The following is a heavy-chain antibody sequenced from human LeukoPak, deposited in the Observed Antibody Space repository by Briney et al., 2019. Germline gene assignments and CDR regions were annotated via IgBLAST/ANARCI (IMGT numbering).Heavy chain of an antibody. Sequence: PGGSLRLSCAASGFTFSDYYMSWNRQAPGKGLEWVSYISSSGSTIYYADSVKGRFTISRDNAKNSLYLQMNSLRAEDTAVYYCARVGGPGPFYWFDPWGQGTLVTVSS. V-gene: IGHV3-11*01. CDR2: ISSSGSTI. CDR3: ARVGGPGPFYWFDP. J-gene: IGHJ5*02. D-gene: IGHD1-26*01. CDR1: GFTFSDYY.